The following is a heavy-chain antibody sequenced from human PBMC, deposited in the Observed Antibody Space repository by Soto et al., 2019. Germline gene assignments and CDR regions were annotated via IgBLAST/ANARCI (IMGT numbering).Heavy chain of an antibody. CDR1: GGSISNYY. Sequence: SLILPLTWTVSGGSISNYYWSWIRQPPGKGLEWIGYIYYSGSTNYNPSLKSRVTISVDTSKNQFSLKLSSVTAADTAVYYCARGGYYGDYDYWGQGTLVTVSS. CDR3: ARGGYYGDYDY. CDR2: IYYSGST. D-gene: IGHD4-17*01. V-gene: IGHV4-59*01. J-gene: IGHJ4*02.